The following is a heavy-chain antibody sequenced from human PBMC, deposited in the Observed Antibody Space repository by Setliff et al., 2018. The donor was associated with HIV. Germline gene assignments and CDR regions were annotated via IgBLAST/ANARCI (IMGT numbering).Heavy chain of an antibody. CDR3: ARDLLGSSSLVDY. Sequence: SETLSLTCTVSGESISGSSYSWGWIRQPPGKGPEWIGSITYSGSARYNPSLKSRVAISVDMSKNQFSLRVTSLTAADTAVYYCARDLLGSSSLVDYWGQGTLVTVSS. D-gene: IGHD6-6*01. CDR2: ITYSGSA. J-gene: IGHJ4*02. CDR1: GESISGSSYS. V-gene: IGHV4-39*02.